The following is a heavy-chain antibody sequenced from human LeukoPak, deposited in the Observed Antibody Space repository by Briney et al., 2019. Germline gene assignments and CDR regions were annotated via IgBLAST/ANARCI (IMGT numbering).Heavy chain of an antibody. J-gene: IGHJ4*02. CDR1: GFTFSNYA. V-gene: IGHV3-23*01. Sequence: GGSLRLSCAASGFTFSNYAMSWVRQAPGKGLEWVSGISSRGGTRYYADSVKGRFTISRDNSKNTLYLQMNSLRAEDTAVYYCAKGYCSAGSCVHSDYWGQGTLVTVSS. D-gene: IGHD2-15*01. CDR2: ISSRGGTR. CDR3: AKGYCSAGSCVHSDY.